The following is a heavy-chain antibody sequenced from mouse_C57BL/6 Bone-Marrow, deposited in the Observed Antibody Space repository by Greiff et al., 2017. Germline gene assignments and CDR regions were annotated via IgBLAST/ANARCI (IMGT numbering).Heavy chain of an antibody. J-gene: IGHJ4*01. CDR1: GFTFSSYA. D-gene: IGHD1-1*01. Sequence: EVMLVESGEGLVKPGGSLKLSCAASGFTFSSYAMSWVRQTPEKRLEWVAYISSGGDYIYYADTVKGRFTISRDNARNTLYLQMSSLKSEDTAMYYCTRGAYYDSFYYYAMDYWGQGTSVTVSS. V-gene: IGHV5-9-1*02. CDR3: TRGAYYDSFYYYAMDY. CDR2: ISSGGDYI.